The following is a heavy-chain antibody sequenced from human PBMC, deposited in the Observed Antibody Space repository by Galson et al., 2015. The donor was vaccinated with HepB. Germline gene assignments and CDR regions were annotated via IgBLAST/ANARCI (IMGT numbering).Heavy chain of an antibody. CDR2: INGRGSTR. V-gene: IGHV3-23*01. J-gene: IGHJ5*02. D-gene: IGHD3-16*01. Sequence: SLRLSCAGSGFIFRHHAMAWIRQAPGKGLEWVSGINGRGSTRSYSDAVKGRFSISRDNSKDTVFLQMDNLRAEDTAVFYCVKEGSWFGGDWFDPWGQGAPVTVS. CDR3: VKEGSWFGGDWFDP. CDR1: GFIFRHHA.